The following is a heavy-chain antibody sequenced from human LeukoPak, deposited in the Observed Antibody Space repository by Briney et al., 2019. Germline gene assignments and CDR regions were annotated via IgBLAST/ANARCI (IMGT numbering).Heavy chain of an antibody. D-gene: IGHD2-15*01. V-gene: IGHV4-61*02. CDR1: GGSISSGSYY. Sequence: SETLSLTCTVSGGSISSGSYYWSWIRQPAGKGLEWIGRIYTSGSTNYNPSLKSRVTIPVDTSKNQFSLKLSSVTAADTAVYYCARGYIVVVVAATNWFDPWGQGTLVTVSS. CDR2: IYTSGST. J-gene: IGHJ5*02. CDR3: ARGYIVVVVAATNWFDP.